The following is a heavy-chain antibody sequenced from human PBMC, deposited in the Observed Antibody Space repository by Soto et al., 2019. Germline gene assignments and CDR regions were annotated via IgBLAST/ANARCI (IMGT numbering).Heavy chain of an antibody. CDR3: ARLNQDYAVA. J-gene: IGHJ5*02. CDR2: ISAYNGNT. CDR1: GYTFSSYA. D-gene: IGHD3-16*01. V-gene: IGHV1-18*01. Sequence: DSLKVSCKSSGYTFSSYAISWVRQAPGQGLEWMGWISAYNGNTNYAQKLQGRVTMTTDTSTSTAYMELRSLRSEDTAVYYCARLNQDYAVAWGQGTLVTVSS.